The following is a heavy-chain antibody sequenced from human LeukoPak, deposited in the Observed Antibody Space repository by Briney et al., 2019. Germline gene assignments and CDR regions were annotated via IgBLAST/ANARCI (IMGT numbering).Heavy chain of an antibody. D-gene: IGHD6-13*01. CDR1: GFIFSNYG. CDR3: VKDPRIASARRASYFDL. Sequence: GGSLRLSCVASGFIFSNYGIHWVRQAPGKGLEWVTFIRYDGSKTYYADSVKGRFTISRDNPKNTLYLQMNSLRAGDTAVYYCVKDPRIASARRASYFDLWGRGTLVTVSS. CDR2: IRYDGSKT. V-gene: IGHV3-30*02. J-gene: IGHJ2*01.